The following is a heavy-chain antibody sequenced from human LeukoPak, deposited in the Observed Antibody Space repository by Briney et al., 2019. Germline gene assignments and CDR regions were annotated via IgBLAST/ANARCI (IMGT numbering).Heavy chain of an antibody. CDR2: ISSGGGTT. D-gene: IGHD2-21*01. Sequence: GGSLRLSCAASGFTFSGYAMDWVRQAPGKGLEWVSAISSGGGTTYYADSVKGRFTVSRDNSKNTLYLQMNSLRAEDTAVYYCAKADSGTGAFDYWGQGTLVTVSS. CDR3: AKADSGTGAFDY. CDR1: GFTFSGYA. V-gene: IGHV3-23*01. J-gene: IGHJ4*02.